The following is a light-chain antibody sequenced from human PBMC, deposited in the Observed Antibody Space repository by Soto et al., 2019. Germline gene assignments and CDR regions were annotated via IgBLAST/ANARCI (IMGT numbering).Light chain of an antibody. CDR2: DAS. J-gene: IGKJ3*01. Sequence: VLTQSPATLSLSPGDRATVSCRASQSVDWYVAWYQHKPGKAPRLLSYDASTRATGIPDRFSGSGSGTDFTLTISSLEPEDFAVYYCQQRSNWPPITFGPGTKVDMK. V-gene: IGKV3-11*01. CDR1: QSVDWY. CDR3: QQRSNWPPIT.